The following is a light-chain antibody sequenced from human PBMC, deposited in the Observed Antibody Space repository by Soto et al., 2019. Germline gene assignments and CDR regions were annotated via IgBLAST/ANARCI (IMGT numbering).Light chain of an antibody. Sequence: TQSPVSLPAPPGKPGTIARNSCESFVYSDGNTYLNWFQQRPGQSPRRLIYKVSHRDSGVPDRFSGSGSGTDFTLEISRVEAEDVGVYYCMQGTHWPWTFGQGTKVDI. V-gene: IGKV2-30*01. CDR3: MQGTHWPWT. J-gene: IGKJ1*01. CDR2: KVS. CDR1: ESFVYSDGNTY.